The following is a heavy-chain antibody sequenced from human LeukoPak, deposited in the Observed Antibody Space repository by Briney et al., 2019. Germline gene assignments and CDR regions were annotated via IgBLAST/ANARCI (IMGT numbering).Heavy chain of an antibody. CDR2: INPNSGGT. CDR1: GYTFTGYY. D-gene: IGHD3-10*01. J-gene: IGHJ5*02. Sequence: GASVKVSCKASGYTFTGYYMHWVRQAPGQGLEWMGGINPNSGGTNYAQKFQGRVTMTRDTSISTAYMELSRLRSDDTAVYYCARPRITMVRGAPNNWFDPWGQGTLVTVSS. V-gene: IGHV1-2*02. CDR3: ARPRITMVRGAPNNWFDP.